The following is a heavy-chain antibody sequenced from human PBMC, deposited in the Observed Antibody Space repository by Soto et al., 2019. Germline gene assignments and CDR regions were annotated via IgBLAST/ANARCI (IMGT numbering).Heavy chain of an antibody. V-gene: IGHV4-59*01. Sequence: SETLSLTCTVSGGSISSYYWSWIRQPPGKGLEWIGYIYYTGSTNYSPSLQSRVTMSVDMSRNQFSLKLFSVTAADTAVYYCARGIFWSGYDRVYGVDVWGQGTTVTVSS. J-gene: IGHJ6*02. CDR2: IYYTGST. CDR1: GGSISSYY. D-gene: IGHD3-3*01. CDR3: ARGIFWSGYDRVYGVDV.